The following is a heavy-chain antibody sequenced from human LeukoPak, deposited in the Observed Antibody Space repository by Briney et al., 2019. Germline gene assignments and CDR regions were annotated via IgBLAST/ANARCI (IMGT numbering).Heavy chain of an antibody. CDR3: ARVVGGLVPAAKGPNDY. Sequence: GGSLRLSCAASGFTFSDYYMSWIRQAPGKGLEWVSYISSSGSTIYYADSVKGRFTISRDNAKNSLYLQMNSLRAEDTAVYYCARVVGGLVPAAKGPNDYWDQGTLVTVSS. CDR2: ISSSGSTI. CDR1: GFTFSDYY. V-gene: IGHV3-11*04. D-gene: IGHD2-2*01. J-gene: IGHJ4*02.